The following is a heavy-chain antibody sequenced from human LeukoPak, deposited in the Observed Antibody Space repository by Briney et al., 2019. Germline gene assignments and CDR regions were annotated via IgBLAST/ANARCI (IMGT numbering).Heavy chain of an antibody. V-gene: IGHV3-48*04. CDR2: ISSTATI. J-gene: IGHJ4*02. CDR1: GFTFSSYS. CDR3: AREQSGFNLNTKRYYDSSGWNDY. D-gene: IGHD3-22*01. Sequence: SGGSLRLSCAASGFTFSSYSMNWVRQAPGKGLEWVSYISSTATIYYADFLKGRFTISRDNAKNSLYLQMNSLRAEDTAVYYCAREQSGFNLNTKRYYDSSGWNDYWGQGTLVTVSS.